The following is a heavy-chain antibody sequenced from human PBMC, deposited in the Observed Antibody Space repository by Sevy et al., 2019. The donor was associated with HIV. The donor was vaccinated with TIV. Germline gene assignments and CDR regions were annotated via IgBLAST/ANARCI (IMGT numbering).Heavy chain of an antibody. J-gene: IGHJ4*02. Sequence: GESLKISCAGSGFSITSYWMHWVRQAPGKGRVWVSRMNEDGSVTNHADSVRGRFTISRDIAKNTLYLQMNSLSVDDTAVYYCVKDFGGPTDYWGQGNVVTVSS. CDR1: GFSITSYW. V-gene: IGHV3-74*01. CDR3: VKDFGGPTDY. CDR2: MNEDGSVT. D-gene: IGHD3-16*01.